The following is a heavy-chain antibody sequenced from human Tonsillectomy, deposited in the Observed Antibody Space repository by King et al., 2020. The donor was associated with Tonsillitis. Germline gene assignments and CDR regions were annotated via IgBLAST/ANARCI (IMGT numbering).Heavy chain of an antibody. V-gene: IGHV3-11*06. CDR2: ITSSSSYT. CDR3: ARGTSAVPAAMLY. J-gene: IGHJ4*02. Sequence: VQLVESGGGLVEPGGSLRLSCAASGFTFSDYYMSWVRQAPGKGLEWVSYITSSSSYTMYADSVRGRFIISRDNAKNSLYLHMNSLRAEDTGFYYCARGTSAVPAAMLYWGQGILVTVSS. D-gene: IGHD2-2*01. CDR1: GFTFSDYY.